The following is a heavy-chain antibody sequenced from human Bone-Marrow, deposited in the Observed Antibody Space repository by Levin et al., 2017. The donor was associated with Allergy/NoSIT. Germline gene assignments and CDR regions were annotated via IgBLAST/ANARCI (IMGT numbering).Heavy chain of an antibody. D-gene: IGHD6-13*01. CDR3: ASGIAAAGTNFDY. Sequence: GGSLRLSCVASGFSFNTYGMHWVRQPPGKGLEWVAAIWYDGSNKYLGDSVKGRFTISRDNSKKTLFLQMNSLRAEDTAVYYCASGIAAAGTNFDYWGQGTLVTVFS. CDR1: GFSFNTYG. CDR2: IWYDGSNK. J-gene: IGHJ4*02. V-gene: IGHV3-33*03.